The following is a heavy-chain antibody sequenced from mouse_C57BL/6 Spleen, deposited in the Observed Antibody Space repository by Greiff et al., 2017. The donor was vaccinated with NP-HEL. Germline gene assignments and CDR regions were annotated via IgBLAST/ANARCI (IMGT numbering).Heavy chain of an antibody. Sequence: QVQLKQPGAALVMPGASVKLSCKASGYTFTSYWMHWVKQRPGQGLEWIGEIDPSDSYTNYNQKFKGKSTLTVDKSSSTAYMQLSSLTSEDSAVYYCARGDFGYDSDYWGQGTTLTVSS. CDR1: GYTFTSYW. D-gene: IGHD2-4*01. CDR3: ARGDFGYDSDY. CDR2: IDPSDSYT. V-gene: IGHV1-69*01. J-gene: IGHJ2*01.